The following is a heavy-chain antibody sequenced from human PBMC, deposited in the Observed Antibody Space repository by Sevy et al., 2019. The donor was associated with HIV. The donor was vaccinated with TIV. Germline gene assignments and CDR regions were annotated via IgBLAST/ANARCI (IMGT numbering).Heavy chain of an antibody. V-gene: IGHV3-49*03. CDR1: GFTFGDYA. J-gene: IGHJ4*02. D-gene: IGHD3-22*01. CDR3: TRGYYYDSSGYSDY. Sequence: GGSLRLSCTGSGFTFGDYAMSWFRQAPGMGLEWVGFIRSKDYGGATEYATSWKGRFTISRDDSKSIADLQMNSLKTEDTAVYYGTRGYYYDSSGYSDYWGQGTLVTVSS. CDR2: IRSKDYGGAT.